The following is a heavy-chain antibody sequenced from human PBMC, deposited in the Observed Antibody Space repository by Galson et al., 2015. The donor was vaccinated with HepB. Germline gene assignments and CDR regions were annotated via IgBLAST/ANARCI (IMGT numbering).Heavy chain of an antibody. CDR2: ISWNSGNI. CDR3: VKDMGRGDYGWACDV. J-gene: IGHJ3*01. V-gene: IGHV3-9*01. CDR1: GFIFDDYT. Sequence: SLRLSCAASGFIFDDYTMHWVRQVPGKGLEWVSRISWNSGNIGYADSVKGRFTISRDNAENSLTLQMDILTAEDTALYYCVKDMGRGDYGWACDVGGQGTMVSVSS. D-gene: IGHD4-17*01.